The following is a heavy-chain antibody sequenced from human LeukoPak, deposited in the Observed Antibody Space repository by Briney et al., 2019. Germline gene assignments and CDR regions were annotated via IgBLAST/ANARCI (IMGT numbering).Heavy chain of an antibody. CDR1: GGTFSSYA. Sequence: GASVKVSCKASGGTFSSYAISWVRQAPGQGLEWMGGIIPIFGTANYAQKFQGRVTITADESTSTAYMELSSLRSEDTAVYYCAREGAGGYQLTLDYWGQGTLVTVSS. J-gene: IGHJ4*02. D-gene: IGHD2-2*01. CDR3: AREGAGGYQLTLDY. V-gene: IGHV1-69*13. CDR2: IIPIFGTA.